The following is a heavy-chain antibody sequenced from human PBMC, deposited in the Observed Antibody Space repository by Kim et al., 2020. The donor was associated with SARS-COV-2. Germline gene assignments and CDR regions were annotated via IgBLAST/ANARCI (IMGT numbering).Heavy chain of an antibody. J-gene: IGHJ6*02. CDR3: ARVKCSSTSCGYDYYYYYGMDV. V-gene: IGHV3-11*05. D-gene: IGHD2-2*01. CDR1: GFTFSDYY. CDR2: ISSSSSYT. Sequence: GGSLRLSCAASGFTFSDYYMSWIRQAPGKGLEWVSYISSSSSYTNYADSVKGRFTISRDYAKNSLYLQMNSLRAEDTAVYYCARVKCSSTSCGYDYYYYYGMDVWGQGTTVTVSS.